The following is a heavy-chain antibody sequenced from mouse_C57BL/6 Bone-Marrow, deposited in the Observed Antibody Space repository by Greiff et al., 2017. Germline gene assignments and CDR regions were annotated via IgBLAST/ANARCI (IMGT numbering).Heavy chain of an antibody. J-gene: IGHJ4*01. CDR1: GFSFNTYA. V-gene: IGHV10-1*01. D-gene: IGHD2-4*01. Sequence: EVMLVESGGGLVQPKGSLKLSCAASGFSFNTYAMNWVRQAPGKGLEWVARIRSKSNNYATYYADSVKDRFTISRDDSESMLYLQMNNLKTEDTAMYYCVRQGDIYYDYERAMDYWGQGTSVTVSS. CDR2: IRSKSNNYAT. CDR3: VRQGDIYYDYERAMDY.